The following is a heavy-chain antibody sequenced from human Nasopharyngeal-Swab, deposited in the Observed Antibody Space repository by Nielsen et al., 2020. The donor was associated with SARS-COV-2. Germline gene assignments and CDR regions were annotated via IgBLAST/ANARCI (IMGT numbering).Heavy chain of an antibody. D-gene: IGHD3-22*01. CDR2: IIPIFGTA. V-gene: IGHV1-69*05. J-gene: IGHJ4*02. Sequence: SVKVSCKASGGTFSSYAISWVRQAPGQGLEWMGGIIPIFGTANYAQKFQGRVTMTRDTSTSTVYMELSSLRSEDTAVYYCARDAERYYYDSSGYYAYWGQGTLVTVSS. CDR1: GGTFSSYA. CDR3: ARDAERYYYDSSGYYAY.